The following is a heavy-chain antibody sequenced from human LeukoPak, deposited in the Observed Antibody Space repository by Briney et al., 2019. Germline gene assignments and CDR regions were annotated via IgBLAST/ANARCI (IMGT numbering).Heavy chain of an antibody. CDR3: AKDVSRSGYDSVFDY. CDR1: GFTFSSYG. V-gene: IGHV3-30*18. D-gene: IGHD5-12*01. Sequence: GGSLRLSCAASGFTFSSYGMHWVRQAPGKGPEWVAVISYDGSNKYYADSVKGRFTISRDNSKNTLYLQMNSLRAEDTAVYYCAKDVSRSGYDSVFDYWGQGTLVTVSS. J-gene: IGHJ4*02. CDR2: ISYDGSNK.